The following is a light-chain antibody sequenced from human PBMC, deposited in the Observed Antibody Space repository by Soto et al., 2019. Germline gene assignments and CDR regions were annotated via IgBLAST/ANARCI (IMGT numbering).Light chain of an antibody. Sequence: DIQITQSPSTLSASVGDTVTVTCRASQSVSGWLAWYQQKPGEAPKLLIYDASALPRGVPSRFSGSGSGTKFTLTIASXQPDYFATYYCQQYENFSGTFGPGTKVDIK. CDR2: DAS. CDR1: QSVSGW. CDR3: QQYENFSGT. V-gene: IGKV1-5*01. J-gene: IGKJ1*01.